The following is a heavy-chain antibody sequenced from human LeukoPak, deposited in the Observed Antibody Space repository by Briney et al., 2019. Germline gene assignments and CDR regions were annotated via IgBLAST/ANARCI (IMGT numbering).Heavy chain of an antibody. CDR3: AKVSPGYSSGFDY. D-gene: IGHD6-19*01. Sequence: GGSLRLSCAASGFTFSSYGMHWVRQAPGKGLEWVAVIWCDGSNKYYADSVKGRFTISRDNSKNTLYLQMNSLRAEDTAVYYCAKVSPGYSSGFDYWGQGTLVTVSS. J-gene: IGHJ4*02. CDR1: GFTFSSYG. CDR2: IWCDGSNK. V-gene: IGHV3-33*06.